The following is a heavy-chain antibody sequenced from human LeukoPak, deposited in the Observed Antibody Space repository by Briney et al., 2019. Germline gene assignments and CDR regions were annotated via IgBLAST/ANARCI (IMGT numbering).Heavy chain of an antibody. CDR2: ISWNSGSI. Sequence: GGSLRLSCAASGFTFDDYAMHWVRQAPGKGLEWVSGISWNSGSIGYADSVKGRFTISRDNSKNTLYLQMNSLRAEDTAVYYCAKAQNYGSGSYLFDYWGQGTLVTVSS. D-gene: IGHD3-10*01. CDR3: AKAQNYGSGSYLFDY. J-gene: IGHJ4*02. V-gene: IGHV3-9*01. CDR1: GFTFDDYA.